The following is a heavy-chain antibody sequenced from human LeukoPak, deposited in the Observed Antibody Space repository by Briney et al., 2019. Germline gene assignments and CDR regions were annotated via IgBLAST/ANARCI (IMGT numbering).Heavy chain of an antibody. J-gene: IGHJ4*02. CDR2: IDPSSTYI. Sequence: GGSLRLSCAASGFTFRSYSMNWVRQAPGKGLEWVSAIDPSSTYIYYADSVKGRFTISRDNAENSLYLQMNSLRVEDTAVYYCARGGAAAGTYFDYWGQGTLVTVSS. D-gene: IGHD6-13*01. CDR3: ARGGAAAGTYFDY. CDR1: GFTFRSYS. V-gene: IGHV3-21*04.